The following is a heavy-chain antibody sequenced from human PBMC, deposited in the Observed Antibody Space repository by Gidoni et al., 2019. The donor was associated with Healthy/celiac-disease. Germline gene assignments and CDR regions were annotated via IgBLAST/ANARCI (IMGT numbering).Heavy chain of an antibody. Sequence: QVQLQESGPGLVQPSETLSLTCAVSGYSISSGYYWPWLRQPPGKGLEWIGSIYHSGSTYYNPSLKSRVTISVDTSKNQFSLKLSSVTAADTAVYYCARAHQITMIVVVPWPKGGNWFDPWGQGTLVTVSS. CDR2: IYHSGST. CDR3: ARAHQITMIVVVPWPKGGNWFDP. D-gene: IGHD3-22*01. CDR1: GYSISSGYY. V-gene: IGHV4-38-2*01. J-gene: IGHJ5*02.